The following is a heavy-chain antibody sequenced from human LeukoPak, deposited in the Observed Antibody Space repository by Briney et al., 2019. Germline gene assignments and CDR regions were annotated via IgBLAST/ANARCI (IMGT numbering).Heavy chain of an antibody. V-gene: IGHV4-39*01. CDR1: GGSISTSNYY. J-gene: IGHJ6*03. CDR3: ARHAKSYRAGTWYYYMDV. CDR2: IFYSGST. Sequence: SETLSLTCTVSGGSISTSNYYWGWIRQPPGKGLEWIGNIFYSGSTYYSPSLRSRVTISLDTSRNQFSLKLSSVTAADTAVYYCARHAKSYRAGTWYYYMDVWGKGTTVTISS. D-gene: IGHD3-10*01.